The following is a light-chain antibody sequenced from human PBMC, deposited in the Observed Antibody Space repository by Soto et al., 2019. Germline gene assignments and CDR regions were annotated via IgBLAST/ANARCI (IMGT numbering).Light chain of an antibody. V-gene: IGKV3-20*01. Sequence: EIVLTQSPGTLSLSPGERATLSCRASQSVSSSYLAWYLQKPGQAPRLLIYGPSSRATGIPDRFSGSGSGTDFTLTISRLEPEDFAVYYCQQYGSSPTWTFGQGTKVEIK. CDR2: GPS. CDR1: QSVSSSY. J-gene: IGKJ1*01. CDR3: QQYGSSPTWT.